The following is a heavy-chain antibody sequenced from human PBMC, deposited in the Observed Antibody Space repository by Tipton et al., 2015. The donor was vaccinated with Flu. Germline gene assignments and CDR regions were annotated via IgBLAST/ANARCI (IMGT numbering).Heavy chain of an antibody. CDR3: ARERGGGYGDY. D-gene: IGHD2-15*01. CDR1: EFTFSTYT. V-gene: IGHV3-64*01. Sequence: GSLRLSCAASEFTFSTYTMHWVRQAPGKGLEYVSAISGNGVSTYYASSVKGRFTISRDNSKNTLYLQMGSLRAEDMAVYYCARERGGGYGDYWGQGTLVTVSS. J-gene: IGHJ4*02. CDR2: ISGNGVST.